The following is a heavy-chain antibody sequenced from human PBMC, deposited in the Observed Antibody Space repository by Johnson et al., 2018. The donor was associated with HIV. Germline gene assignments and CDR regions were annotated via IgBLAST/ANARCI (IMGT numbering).Heavy chain of an antibody. CDR2: ISYDGSNK. V-gene: IGHV3-30*04. CDR1: GFTFSSYA. D-gene: IGHD1-26*01. Sequence: QVQLVESGGGVVQPGRSLRLSCAAPGFTFSSYAMHWVRQAPGKGLEWVAVISYDGSNKYYADSVKGRFTISRDNSKNTLYLQMNSLRAEDTAVYYCARDAPDSGSYHAFDIWGQGTMVTVSS. J-gene: IGHJ3*02. CDR3: ARDAPDSGSYHAFDI.